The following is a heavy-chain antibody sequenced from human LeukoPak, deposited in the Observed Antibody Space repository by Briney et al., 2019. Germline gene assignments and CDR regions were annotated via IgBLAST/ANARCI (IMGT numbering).Heavy chain of an antibody. J-gene: IGHJ5*02. CDR2: IYSGGST. CDR1: GFTVSSNY. Sequence: GGSLRLSCAASGFTVSSNYMSWVRQAPGKGLEWVSVIYSGGSTYYADSVKGRFTISRDNSKNTLYLQMNSLRAEDTAVYYCAREGGVDYGDYVGRFDPWGQGTLVTVSS. V-gene: IGHV3-53*01. CDR3: AREGGVDYGDYVGRFDP. D-gene: IGHD4-17*01.